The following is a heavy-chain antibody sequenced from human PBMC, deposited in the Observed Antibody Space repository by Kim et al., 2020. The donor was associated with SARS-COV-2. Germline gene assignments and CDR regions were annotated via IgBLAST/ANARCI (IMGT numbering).Heavy chain of an antibody. Sequence: QKFHGRVTITRDNSASTAYMELSSLKSEDTAVYYCTRGPITMVRGGWFDPWGQGTLVTVSS. D-gene: IGHD3-10*01. V-gene: IGHV1-3*01. CDR3: TRGPITMVRGGWFDP. J-gene: IGHJ5*02.